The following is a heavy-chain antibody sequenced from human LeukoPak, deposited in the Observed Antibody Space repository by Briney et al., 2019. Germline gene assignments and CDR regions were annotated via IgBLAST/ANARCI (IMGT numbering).Heavy chain of an antibody. D-gene: IGHD3-16*01. Sequence: GELLKISCKGSGYIFINYWIAWVRQMPGKGLEWMGIIYPGDSDTRYSPSFQGQVTISADKSISTAYLQWGSLKASDTAMYYCARHVPLGEVFDYWGQGTLVTVSS. CDR3: ARHVPLGEVFDY. CDR1: GYIFINYW. V-gene: IGHV5-51*01. CDR2: IYPGDSDT. J-gene: IGHJ4*02.